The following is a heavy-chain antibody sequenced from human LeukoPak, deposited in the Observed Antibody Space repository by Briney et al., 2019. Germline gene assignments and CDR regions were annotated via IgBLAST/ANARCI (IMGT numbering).Heavy chain of an antibody. CDR2: IYYSGST. J-gene: IGHJ4*02. D-gene: IGHD5-18*01. V-gene: IGHV4-39*07. CDR1: GGSISSSSYY. Sequence: TLETLSLTCTVSGGSISSSSYYWGWIRQPPGKGLEWIGSIYYSGSTYYNPSLKSRVTISVDTSKNQFSLKLSSVTAADTAVYYCARDPWIQLWLHYFDYWGQGTLVTVSS. CDR3: ARDPWIQLWLHYFDY.